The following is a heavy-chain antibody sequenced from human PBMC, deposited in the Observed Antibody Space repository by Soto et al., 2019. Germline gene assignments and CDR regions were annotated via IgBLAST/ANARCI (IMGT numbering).Heavy chain of an antibody. J-gene: IGHJ3*02. CDR1: GGTFRSYT. V-gene: IGHV1-69*04. CDR3: ARDYYGSGSKDNAFDI. D-gene: IGHD3-10*01. Sequence: GASVKVSCKASGGTFRSYTISWVRQAPGQGLEWMGRIIPILGIANYAQKFQGRVTITADKSTSTAYMELSSLRSEDTAVYYCARDYYGSGSKDNAFDIWGQGTMVTVSS. CDR2: IIPILGIA.